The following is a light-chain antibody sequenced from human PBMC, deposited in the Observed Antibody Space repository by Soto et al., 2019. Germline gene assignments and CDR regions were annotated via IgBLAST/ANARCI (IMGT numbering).Light chain of an antibody. CDR3: QVWDTTNPVI. J-gene: IGLJ2*01. CDR1: NIGGKS. CDR2: DDG. Sequence: SYELTQPPAVSVAPGQTATIPCGGSNIGGKSVHWYQQKPGQAPVLVVYDDGDRTTGIPERFSGSKSGNTATLTTSRVEAGDEADYYCQVWDTTNPVIFGGGTQLTVL. V-gene: IGLV3-21*02.